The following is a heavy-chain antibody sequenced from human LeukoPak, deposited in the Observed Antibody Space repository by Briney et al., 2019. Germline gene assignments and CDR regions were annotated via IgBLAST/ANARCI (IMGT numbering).Heavy chain of an antibody. V-gene: IGHV4-38-2*02. CDR3: ARDTYYDFWSGYYQRHWFDP. CDR2: IYHSGST. CDR1: GYSISSGYY. J-gene: IGHJ5*02. Sequence: SETLSLTCTVSGYSISSGYYWGWIRQPPGKGLEWIGSIYHSGSTYYNPSLKSRVTISVDTPKNQFSLKLSSVTAADTAVYYCARDTYYDFWSGYYQRHWFDPWGQGTLVTVSS. D-gene: IGHD3-3*01.